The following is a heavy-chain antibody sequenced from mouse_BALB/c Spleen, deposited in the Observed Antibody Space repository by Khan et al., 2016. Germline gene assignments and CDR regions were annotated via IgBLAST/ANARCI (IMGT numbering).Heavy chain of an antibody. CDR1: GHPFTTYW. V-gene: IGHV1-52*01. J-gene: IGHJ2*01. CDR3: ARGSKVFDY. CDR2: IDPYDSET. Sequence: QVQLKQSGAELVRPGASVKLSCKASGHPFTTYWMNWFKQRPEQGLEWIGRIDPYDSETHYDQKFIDKAILTVDKSSSTAYMQLSSLTSEDSAVYYCARGSKVFDYWGQGTTLTVSS.